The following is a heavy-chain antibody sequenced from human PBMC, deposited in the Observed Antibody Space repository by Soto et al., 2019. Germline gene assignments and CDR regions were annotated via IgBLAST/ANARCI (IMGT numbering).Heavy chain of an antibody. CDR1: GGSISSGGYS. D-gene: IGHD2-15*01. Sequence: SETLSLTCAVSGGSISSGGYSWGWIRQPPGKGLEWIGYIYHSGSTYYNPSLKSRVTISVDRSKNQFSLKLSSVTAADTAVYYCARYCSGGSCYGYYFDYWGQGTLVTVSS. CDR3: ARYCSGGSCYGYYFDY. V-gene: IGHV4-30-2*01. CDR2: IYHSGST. J-gene: IGHJ4*02.